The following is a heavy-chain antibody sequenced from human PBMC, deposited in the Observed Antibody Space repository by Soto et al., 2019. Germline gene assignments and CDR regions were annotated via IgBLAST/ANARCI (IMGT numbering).Heavy chain of an antibody. V-gene: IGHV3-53*01. CDR2: IYSGGST. D-gene: IGHD6-19*01. CDR3: ASKIESGGCCWFYP. J-gene: IGHJ5*02. Sequence: EVQLVESGGGLIQPGGSLRLSCAASGFTVSSNYMSWVRQAPGKGLEWVSVIYSGGSTYYAESVKGRITISRDNSKNALYRQMNSLRAEDTAVYYCASKIESGGCCWFYPWGQGTLFTFSS. CDR1: GFTVSSNY.